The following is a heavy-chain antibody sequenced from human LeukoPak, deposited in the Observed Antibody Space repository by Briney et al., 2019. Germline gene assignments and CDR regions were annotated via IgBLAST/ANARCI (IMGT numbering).Heavy chain of an antibody. J-gene: IGHJ4*02. CDR3: ARERQDDYVWGSYRVPDY. V-gene: IGHV4-38-2*02. CDR1: GYSISSGYY. Sequence: SETLSLTCTVSGYSISSGYYWGWIRQPPGKGLEWIGSIYHSGSTYYNPSLKSRVTISVDTSKNQFSLKLSSVTAADTAVYYCARERQDDYVWGSYRVPDYWGQGTLVTVSS. CDR2: IYHSGST. D-gene: IGHD3-16*02.